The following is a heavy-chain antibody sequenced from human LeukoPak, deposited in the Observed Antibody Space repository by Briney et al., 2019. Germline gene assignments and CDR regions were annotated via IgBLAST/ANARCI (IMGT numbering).Heavy chain of an antibody. CDR2: IYYSGNT. Sequence: PSETLSLTCTVSGVSITTYYWSWIRQPPGKGLEWIGFIYYSGNTNYNPSLKSRVTISVDTSKNQFSLKLSSVTAADTAVYYCARAIVGVTDAFDIWGQGTTVTVSS. CDR3: ARAIVGVTDAFDI. V-gene: IGHV4-59*01. D-gene: IGHD1-26*01. J-gene: IGHJ3*02. CDR1: GVSITTYY.